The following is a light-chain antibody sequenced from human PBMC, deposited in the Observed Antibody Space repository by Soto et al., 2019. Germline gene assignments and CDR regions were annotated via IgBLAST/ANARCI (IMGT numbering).Light chain of an antibody. CDR3: SSYAGSSTWV. J-gene: IGLJ2*01. V-gene: IGLV2-8*01. CDR1: SSDVGGYNY. Sequence: QSAPTQPPSASGSPGQSATISCTGTSSDVGGYNYVSWYQQYPGKAPKLMIYEVSKRPSGVPGRFSGSKSGNTASLTVSGLQADDEADYYCSSYAGSSTWVFGGGTKLTVL. CDR2: EVS.